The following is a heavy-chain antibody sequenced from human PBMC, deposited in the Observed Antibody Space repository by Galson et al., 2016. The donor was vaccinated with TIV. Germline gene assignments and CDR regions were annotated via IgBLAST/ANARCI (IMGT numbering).Heavy chain of an antibody. CDR1: GYTFTGYF. CDR2: INPNSGGT. Sequence: SVKVSCKASGYTFTGYFMHWVRQAPGQGLEWMGWINPNSGGTNYAQKFQGRVTMTRDTSISTAYMELSSLISDDPAMYFCARDPTLIVATIYWYFDLWGRGTLVTVSS. V-gene: IGHV1-2*02. J-gene: IGHJ2*01. CDR3: ARDPTLIVATIYWYFDL. D-gene: IGHD5-12*01.